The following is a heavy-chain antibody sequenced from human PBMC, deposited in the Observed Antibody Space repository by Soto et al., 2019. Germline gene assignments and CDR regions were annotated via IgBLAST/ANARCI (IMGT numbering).Heavy chain of an antibody. CDR3: AKAYFVWSSEKPYYFDY. Sequence: EVQLLDSGGGLVQPGGSLRLSCAASGFTFSNYAMTWVRQGPGKGLEWVSGISGSGGRSYYADSVKGRFTISRDNSNSTFYLQMISLRAEDTAVYYCAKAYFVWSSEKPYYFDYWGQGTLVTVYS. CDR1: GFTFSNYA. V-gene: IGHV3-23*01. CDR2: ISGSGGRS. D-gene: IGHD3-16*01. J-gene: IGHJ4*02.